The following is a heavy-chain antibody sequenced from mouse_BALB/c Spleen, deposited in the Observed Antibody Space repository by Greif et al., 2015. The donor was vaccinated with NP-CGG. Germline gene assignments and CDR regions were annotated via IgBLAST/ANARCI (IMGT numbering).Heavy chain of an antibody. CDR2: ISSGSSTI. CDR3: ARSGTTVYFDY. V-gene: IGHV5-17*02. Sequence: EVKLVESGGGLVQPGGSRKLSCAASGFTFSSFGMHWVRQAPEKGLEWVAYISSGSSTIYYADTVKGRFTISRDNPKNPLFLQMTSLRSEDTAMYYCARSGTTVYFDYWGQGTTLIVSS. D-gene: IGHD1-1*01. J-gene: IGHJ2*01. CDR1: GFTFSSFG.